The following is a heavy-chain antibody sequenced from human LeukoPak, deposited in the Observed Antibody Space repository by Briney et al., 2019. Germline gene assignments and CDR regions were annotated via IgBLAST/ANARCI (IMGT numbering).Heavy chain of an antibody. CDR3: VRDFGGPSDY. CDR1: GFTTSSYW. Sequence: PGGSLRLSCVASGFTTSSYWMHWVRQVPGMGLVWVSRINEDGRTTNYADSVRGRFTISRDYATNTITLQMNSLRAEDTAVYHCVRDFGGPSDYWGQGTLVTVAS. J-gene: IGHJ4*02. D-gene: IGHD4-23*01. V-gene: IGHV3-74*01. CDR2: INEDGRTT.